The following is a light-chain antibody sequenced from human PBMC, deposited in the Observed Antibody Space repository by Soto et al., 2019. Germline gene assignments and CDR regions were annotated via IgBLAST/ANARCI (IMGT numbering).Light chain of an antibody. V-gene: IGLV2-14*01. CDR2: EVS. CDR3: TSYTRDTALV. CDR1: SSDVGTYNY. J-gene: IGLJ1*01. Sequence: VLTQPASVSWSPGQSITISCTGTSSDVGTYNYVSWYQHHPGKAPKLIIYEVSNRPSGVSNRFSGSKSGSTASLTISGLQAEDEADYHCTSYTRDTALVFGTGTKVTVL.